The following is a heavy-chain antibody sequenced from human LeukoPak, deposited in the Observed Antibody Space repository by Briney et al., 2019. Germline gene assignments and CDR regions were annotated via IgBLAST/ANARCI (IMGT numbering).Heavy chain of an antibody. Sequence: GGSLSLSCALSGLTFSSVAMTWVRQAPGKGMEWVSTITGSDDTTYYADSVKRRFTISRDYSKNTLHLQMNSLRVEDTAIYYCAKGPQLGSGYHPDYWGQGTLVTVSS. CDR3: AKGPQLGSGYHPDY. V-gene: IGHV3-23*01. CDR2: ITGSDDTT. D-gene: IGHD3-22*01. J-gene: IGHJ4*02. CDR1: GLTFSSVA.